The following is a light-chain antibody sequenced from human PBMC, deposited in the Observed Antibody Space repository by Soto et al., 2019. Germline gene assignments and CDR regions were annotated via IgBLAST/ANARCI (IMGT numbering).Light chain of an antibody. CDR1: QSLLHRNGYNY. V-gene: IGKV2-28*01. Sequence: DIVLTQSPLSLPVTPGEPASISCRSSQSLLHRNGYNYLDWYLQKPGQSPQLLIYLGSNRASGAPDRVSGSGSGTDSAQKISRVEAEDVGNYYCMQARQTPPSFDGGKKVELK. J-gene: IGKJ4*01. CDR2: LGS. CDR3: MQARQTPPS.